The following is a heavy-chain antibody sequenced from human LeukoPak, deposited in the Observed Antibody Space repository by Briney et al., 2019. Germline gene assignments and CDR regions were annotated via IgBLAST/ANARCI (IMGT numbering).Heavy chain of an antibody. J-gene: IGHJ3*01. V-gene: IGHV4-34*01. CDR2: INHSGST. D-gene: IGHD3-22*01. CDR3: ASRVGYYYDSSGYYRSGAFSS. CDR1: GGSISNYY. Sequence: SSETLSLTCTVSGGSISNYYWSWIRQPPGRGLEWIGEINHSGSTNYNPSLKSRVTISVDTSKNQFSLKLSSVTAADTAVYYCASRVGYYYDSSGYYRSGAFSSWGQGTMVTVSS.